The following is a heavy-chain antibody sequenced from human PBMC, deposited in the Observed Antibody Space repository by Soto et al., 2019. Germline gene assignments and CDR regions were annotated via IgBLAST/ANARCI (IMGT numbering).Heavy chain of an antibody. CDR1: GGSFCGYD. CDR3: ARSLIMVRGVIGY. V-gene: IGHV4-34*01. D-gene: IGHD3-10*01. CDR2: INHSGST. J-gene: IGHJ4*02. Sequence: SETLSLTCAVYGGSFCGYDWSWIRQPPGKGLEWIGEINHSGSTNYNPSLKSRVTISVDTSKNQFSLKLSSVTAADTAVYYCARSLIMVRGVIGYWGQGTPVTVS.